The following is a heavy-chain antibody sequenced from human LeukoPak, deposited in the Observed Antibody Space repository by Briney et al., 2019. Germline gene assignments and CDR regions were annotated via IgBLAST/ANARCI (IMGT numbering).Heavy chain of an antibody. CDR3: ARGRVATIPVDY. D-gene: IGHD5-12*01. CDR1: GYTFTGYY. J-gene: IGHJ4*02. Sequence: ASVKVSCKASGYTFTGYYMHWVRQAPGQGLEWMGWINPNSGGTNYAQKFLGRVTMTRDTSISTAYMELSRLRSDDTAVYYCARGRVATIPVDYWGQGTLVTVSS. V-gene: IGHV1-2*02. CDR2: INPNSGGT.